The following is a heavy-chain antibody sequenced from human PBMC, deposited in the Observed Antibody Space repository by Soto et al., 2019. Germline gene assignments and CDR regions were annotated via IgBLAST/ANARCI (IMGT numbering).Heavy chain of an antibody. CDR2: IWYDGSNK. Sequence: GGSLRLSCAASGFTFSSCGMHWVRQAPGKGLEWVAVIWYDGSNKYYADSVKGRFTISRDNSKNTLYLQMNSLRAEDTAVYYCARERTDYDILTGYYQSAAFDIWGQGTMVTVSS. J-gene: IGHJ3*02. CDR3: ARERTDYDILTGYYQSAAFDI. CDR1: GFTFSSCG. D-gene: IGHD3-9*01. V-gene: IGHV3-33*01.